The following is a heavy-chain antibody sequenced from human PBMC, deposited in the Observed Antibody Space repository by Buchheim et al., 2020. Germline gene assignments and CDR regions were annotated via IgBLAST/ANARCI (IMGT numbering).Heavy chain of an antibody. V-gene: IGHV4-34*01. CDR1: GGSFSGYY. Sequence: QVQLQQWGAGLLKPSETLSLTCAVYGGSFSGYYWSWIRQPPGKGLEWIGKINHSGSTNYNPSLKSRVTISVDTSKNQFSLKLGSVTAADTAGYYCARFDGGDGGHYYGMDVWGQGTT. J-gene: IGHJ6*02. CDR2: INHSGST. CDR3: ARFDGGDGGHYYGMDV. D-gene: IGHD2-21*01.